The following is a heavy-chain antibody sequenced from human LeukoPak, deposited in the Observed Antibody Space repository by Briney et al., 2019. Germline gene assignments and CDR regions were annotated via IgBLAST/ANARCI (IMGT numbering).Heavy chain of an antibody. D-gene: IGHD1-1*01. CDR3: ARDVQLERQVGYYYMDV. Sequence: PETLSLTCTVSGGSISSYYWSWIWQPPGKGLEWIGYIYYSGSTNYNPSLKSRVTISVDTSKNQFSLKLSSVTAADTAVYYCARDVQLERQVGYYYMDVWGKGTTVTVSS. J-gene: IGHJ6*03. V-gene: IGHV4-59*01. CDR2: IYYSGST. CDR1: GGSISSYY.